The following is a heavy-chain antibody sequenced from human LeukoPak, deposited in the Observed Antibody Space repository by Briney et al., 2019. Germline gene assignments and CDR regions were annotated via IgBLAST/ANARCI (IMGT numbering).Heavy chain of an antibody. Sequence: PGGSLRLSCTVSGFTFCDHAMSWVRQAPGKGLEWVGFIRSKTCGGTTEYAASVKGRFIISRDDSTSIAYLQMNSLKTEDTAVYYCTRGPIQLWLYHGMDVWGQGTTVTVSS. J-gene: IGHJ6*02. CDR1: GFTFCDHA. CDR2: IRSKTCGGTT. V-gene: IGHV3-49*04. CDR3: TRGPIQLWLYHGMDV. D-gene: IGHD5-18*01.